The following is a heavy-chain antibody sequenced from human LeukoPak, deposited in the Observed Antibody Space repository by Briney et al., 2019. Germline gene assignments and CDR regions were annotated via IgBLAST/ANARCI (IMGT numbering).Heavy chain of an antibody. Sequence: GGSLRLSCAASGFTFSDYYMSWIRQAPGKGLEWVSYISSSGSTIYYADSVKGRFTISRDNAKNSLYLQMNSLRAEDTAVYYCAGSIAAPYYFDYWGQGTLVTVSS. CDR2: ISSSGSTI. V-gene: IGHV3-11*04. J-gene: IGHJ4*02. D-gene: IGHD6-13*01. CDR3: AGSIAAPYYFDY. CDR1: GFTFSDYY.